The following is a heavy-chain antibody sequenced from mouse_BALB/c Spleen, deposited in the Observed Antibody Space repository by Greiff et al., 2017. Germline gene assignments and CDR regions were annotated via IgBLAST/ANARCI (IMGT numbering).Heavy chain of an antibody. V-gene: IGHV2-9*02. CDR2: IWAGGST. D-gene: IGHD2-4*01. J-gene: IGHJ2*01. CDR3: ARDLGYDYYFDY. Sequence: VKLVESGPGLVAPSQSLSITCTVSGFSLTSYGVHWVRQPPGKGLEWLGVIWAGGSTNYNSALMSRLSISKDNSKSQVFLKMNSLQTDDTAMYYCARDLGYDYYFDYWGQGTTLTVSS. CDR1: GFSLTSYG.